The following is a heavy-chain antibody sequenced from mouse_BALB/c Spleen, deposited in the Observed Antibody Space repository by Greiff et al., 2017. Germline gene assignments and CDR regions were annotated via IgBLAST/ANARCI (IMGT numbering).Heavy chain of an antibody. CDR3: ARGGTTVYAMDY. Sequence: VMLVESGPGLVQPSQSLSITCTVSGFSLTSYGVHWVRQSPGKGLEWLGVIWSGGSTDYNAAFISRLSISKDNSKSQVFFKMNSLQANDTAIYYCARGGTTVYAMDYWGQGTSVTVSS. V-gene: IGHV2-2*02. J-gene: IGHJ4*01. CDR2: IWSGGST. D-gene: IGHD1-1*01. CDR1: GFSLTSYG.